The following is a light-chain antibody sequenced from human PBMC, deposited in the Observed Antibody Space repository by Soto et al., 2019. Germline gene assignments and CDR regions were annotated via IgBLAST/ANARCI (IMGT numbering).Light chain of an antibody. V-gene: IGKV3-11*01. CDR2: DAS. J-gene: IGKJ5*01. CDR3: QQRQYWPPIT. CDR1: QSVSSY. Sequence: VLTQSPATLSLSPGERATLSCRASQSVSSYLAWYQQKPGQAPRLLIYDASNRATGIPARFSGSGSGTDFTLTISSQEPEDFAIYYCQQRQYWPPITFGQGTRLEIK.